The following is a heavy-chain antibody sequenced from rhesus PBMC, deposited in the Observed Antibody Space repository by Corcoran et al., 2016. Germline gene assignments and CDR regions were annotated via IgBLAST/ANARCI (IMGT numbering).Heavy chain of an antibody. D-gene: IGHD4-29*01. J-gene: IGHJ4*01. CDR3: AGEPPYDYGSSSFDY. Sequence: QVQLQESGPGLVKPSETLSLTCAVSGGSISDSYYWNWIRQSPGNGLEWIGNIYGNRTNSYYNPSLKSRVTISKDTSKNQSFLKLNSVTAATTAVYYCAGEPPYDYGSSSFDYWGQGVLVTVSS. CDR1: GGSISDSYY. V-gene: IGHV4S9*01. CDR2: IYGNRTNS.